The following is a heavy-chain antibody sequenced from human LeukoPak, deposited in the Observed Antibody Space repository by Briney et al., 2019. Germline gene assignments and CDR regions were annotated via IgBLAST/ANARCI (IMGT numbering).Heavy chain of an antibody. D-gene: IGHD2-2*01. Sequence: GESLKISCKGSGYSFTSYWIGWVRQTPGKGLEWMGIIYPGDSDTRYSPSFQGQVTISADKSISTAYLQWSSLKASDTAMYYCARLGCSSTSCGGDWFDPWGQGTLVTVSS. CDR3: ARLGCSSTSCGGDWFDP. CDR1: GYSFTSYW. V-gene: IGHV5-51*01. J-gene: IGHJ5*02. CDR2: IYPGDSDT.